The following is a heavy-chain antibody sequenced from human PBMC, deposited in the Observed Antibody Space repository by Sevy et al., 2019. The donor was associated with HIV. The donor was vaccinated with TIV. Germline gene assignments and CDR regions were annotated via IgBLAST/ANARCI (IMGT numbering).Heavy chain of an antibody. CDR1: GYTLTELS. D-gene: IGHD6-13*01. Sequence: ASVKVSCKVSGYTLTELSMHWVRQAPGKGLEWMGGFDPEDGETIYAQKFQGRVTMTEDTSTDTADMELSSLRSEDTAVYYCATNNGYSSSWYRAFDIWGQGTMVTISS. CDR2: FDPEDGET. J-gene: IGHJ3*02. V-gene: IGHV1-24*01. CDR3: ATNNGYSSSWYRAFDI.